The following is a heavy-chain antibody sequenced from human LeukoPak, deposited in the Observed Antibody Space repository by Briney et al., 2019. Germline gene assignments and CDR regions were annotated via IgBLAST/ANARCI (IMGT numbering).Heavy chain of an antibody. Sequence: GGSLRLSCAASGFTFSSYDMHWVRQATGKGLEWVSAIGTAGDTYYPGSVKGRFTISRENAKNSLYLQMNSLRAGDTAVYYCARGKYFHDSSGYYDYWGQGTLVTVSS. CDR3: ARGKYFHDSSGYYDY. J-gene: IGHJ4*02. CDR1: GFTFSSYD. D-gene: IGHD3-22*01. V-gene: IGHV3-13*01. CDR2: IGTAGDT.